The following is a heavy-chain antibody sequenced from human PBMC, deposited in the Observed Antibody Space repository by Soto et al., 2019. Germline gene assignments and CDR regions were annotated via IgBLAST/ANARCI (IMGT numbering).Heavy chain of an antibody. D-gene: IGHD6-19*01. Sequence: PSETLSLTCTVSGGSISSDDYYWSWIRQAPGRGLEWIGYIHSSGSTYYNPSLKSRVTISVDRSKNQFSLKLSSVTAADTAVYYCARVQSSGWSGRLYYFVYWGQGTLVTVSS. J-gene: IGHJ4*02. CDR2: IHSSGST. V-gene: IGHV4-30-4*01. CDR3: ARVQSSGWSGRLYYFVY. CDR1: GGSISSDDYY.